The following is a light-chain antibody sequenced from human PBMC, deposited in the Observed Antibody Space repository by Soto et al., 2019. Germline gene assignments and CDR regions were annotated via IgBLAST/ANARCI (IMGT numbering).Light chain of an antibody. CDR2: GAS. CDR1: QSISSS. J-gene: IGKJ1*01. V-gene: IGKV3-15*01. Sequence: EVVMTQSPATLSLSPRERATLSCRASQSISSSLAWYQQKPGQSHRLLIYGASTRATGIPDRFRGSGSGTEVTLTITSLQSEDFGVYYYQKYNNWPQTSFGQATKVEIK. CDR3: QKYNNWPQTS.